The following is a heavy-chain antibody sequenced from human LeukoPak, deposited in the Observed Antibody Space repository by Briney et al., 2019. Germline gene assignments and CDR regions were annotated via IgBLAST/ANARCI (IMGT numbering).Heavy chain of an antibody. CDR2: IYYSGST. CDR3: ARVAITMVRGVIGWFDP. V-gene: IGHV4-39*07. D-gene: IGHD3-10*01. Sequence: SETLSLTCTVSGGSISSSSYYWGWIRQPPGKGLEWIGSIYYSGSTYYNPSLKSRVTISVDTSKNQFSLKLSSVTAADTAVYYCARVAITMVRGVIGWFDPWGQGTLVTVSS. CDR1: GGSISSSSYY. J-gene: IGHJ5*02.